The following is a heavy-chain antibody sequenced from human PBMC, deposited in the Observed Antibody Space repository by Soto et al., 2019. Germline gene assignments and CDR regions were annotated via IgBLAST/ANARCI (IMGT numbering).Heavy chain of an antibody. V-gene: IGHV3-30*18. D-gene: IGHD6-13*01. J-gene: IGHJ4*02. CDR1: GFTFSSYG. Sequence: GGSLRLSCAASGFTFSSYGMHWVRQAPGKGLEWVAVISYDGSNKYYADSVKGRFTISRDNSKNTLYLQMNSLRAEDTAVYYCAKDKVPISSSSWYGDYWGQGTLVTVSS. CDR3: AKDKVPISSSSWYGDY. CDR2: ISYDGSNK.